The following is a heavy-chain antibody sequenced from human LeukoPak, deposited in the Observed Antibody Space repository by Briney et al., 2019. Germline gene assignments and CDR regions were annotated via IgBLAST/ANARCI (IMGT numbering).Heavy chain of an antibody. V-gene: IGHV4-34*01. D-gene: IGHD3-3*01. CDR1: GGSFSGYY. Sequence: SSETLSFTCAVYGGSFSGYYWSWIRQPPGKGLEWIGEINHSGSTNYNPPLKSRVTISVDTSKNQFSLKLSSVTAADTAVYYCARRGVLRFFNWFDPWGQGTLVTVSS. CDR2: INHSGST. CDR3: ARRGVLRFFNWFDP. J-gene: IGHJ5*02.